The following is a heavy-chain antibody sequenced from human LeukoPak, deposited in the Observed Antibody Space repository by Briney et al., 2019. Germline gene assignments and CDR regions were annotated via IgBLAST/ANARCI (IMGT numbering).Heavy chain of an antibody. J-gene: IGHJ3*02. Sequence: SQTLSLTCTVSGDSISSHYWSWIRQPAGKGLEWIGRLYSSESTNFNPSLKSRGTISVDKSKNQFSLKLSSVNAADTAVYYCARDGRDNSGYETGAFDIWGQGTMVIVSS. CDR1: GDSISSHY. V-gene: IGHV4-4*07. CDR2: LYSSEST. CDR3: ARDGRDNSGYETGAFDI. D-gene: IGHD5-12*01.